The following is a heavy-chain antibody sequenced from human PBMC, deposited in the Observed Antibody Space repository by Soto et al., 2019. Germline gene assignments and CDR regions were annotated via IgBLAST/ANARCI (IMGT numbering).Heavy chain of an antibody. CDR3: ARDLGIAVAGTTFDY. D-gene: IGHD6-19*01. CDR1: GYPFTTYG. J-gene: IGHJ4*02. V-gene: IGHV1-18*01. Sequence: SMRVSCRSSGYPFTTYGIICVRQPPVQVLEWMGWISAYNGNTNYAQKLQGRVTMTTDTSTSTAYMELRSLRSDDTAVYYCARDLGIAVAGTTFDYWGQGTLVTVSS. CDR2: ISAYNGNT.